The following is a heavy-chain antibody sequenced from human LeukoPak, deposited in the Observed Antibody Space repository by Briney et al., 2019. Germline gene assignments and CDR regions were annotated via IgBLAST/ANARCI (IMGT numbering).Heavy chain of an antibody. Sequence: PVASVKVSCKASGGTFSSYAISWVRQAPGQGHEWMGGIIPIFGTANYAQTFQGRVTITTDESTSTAYMELSSLRSADTAVYYCAREVAGSDYWGQGTLVTVSS. D-gene: IGHD6-19*01. J-gene: IGHJ4*02. CDR3: AREVAGSDY. CDR1: GGTFSSYA. V-gene: IGHV1-69*05. CDR2: IIPIFGTA.